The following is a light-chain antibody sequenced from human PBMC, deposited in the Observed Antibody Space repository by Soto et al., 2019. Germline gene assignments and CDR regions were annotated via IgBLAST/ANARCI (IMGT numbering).Light chain of an antibody. CDR3: SSYTRNSTYV. CDR2: EVN. J-gene: IGLJ1*01. V-gene: IGLV2-14*01. Sequence: QSVLTQPASVSGSPGQSITISCTGTSDDVGGYNYVSWYQQYPGKAPKLMIYEVNNRPSGVSNRFSGSKSGNTASLTISGLQPEDEADYYCSSYTRNSTYVFGTGTKLTVL. CDR1: SDDVGGYNY.